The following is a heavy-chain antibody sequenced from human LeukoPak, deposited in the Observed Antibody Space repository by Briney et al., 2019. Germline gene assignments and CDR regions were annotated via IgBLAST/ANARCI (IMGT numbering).Heavy chain of an antibody. J-gene: IGHJ4*02. CDR2: ISGSGGST. CDR3: AKSSIFGVVIITPSPHDY. Sequence: PGGSLRLSCAASGFTFSSYAMSWVRQAPGKGLEWVSAISGSGGSTYYADSVKGRFTISRDNSKNTLYLQMNSLRAEDTAVYYCAKSSIFGVVIITPSPHDYWGQGTLVTVSS. V-gene: IGHV3-23*01. CDR1: GFTFSSYA. D-gene: IGHD3-3*01.